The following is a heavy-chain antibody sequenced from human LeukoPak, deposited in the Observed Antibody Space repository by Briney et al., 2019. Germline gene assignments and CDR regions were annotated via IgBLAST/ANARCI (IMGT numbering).Heavy chain of an antibody. D-gene: IGHD3-10*02. J-gene: IGHJ6*04. CDR1: GFTFRSYA. Sequence: GGSLRLSCAVSGFTFRSYAMNWVRQAPGKGLEWVAAITADGGSTHYTTSVKGRFIISRDNAKNSLYLQMNSLRAEDTAVYYCAELGITMIGGVWGKGTTVTISS. CDR3: AELGITMIGGV. V-gene: IGHV3-23*01. CDR2: ITADGGST.